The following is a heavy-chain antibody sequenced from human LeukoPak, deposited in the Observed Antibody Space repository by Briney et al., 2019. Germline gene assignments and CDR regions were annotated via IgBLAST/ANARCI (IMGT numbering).Heavy chain of an antibody. CDR1: GGSIINRSYY. J-gene: IGHJ6*03. V-gene: IGHV4-39*01. CDR2: IYYSGTT. Sequence: SETLSLTCTVSGGSIINRSYYWDWIRQPPGKGLEWVGSIYYSGTTYYNPSLKSRVTISVDASKNQFSLKLSSVTAADTAVYYCVARNGDYSYMDVWGKGTTVTVSS. CDR3: VARNGDYSYMDV. D-gene: IGHD1-1*01.